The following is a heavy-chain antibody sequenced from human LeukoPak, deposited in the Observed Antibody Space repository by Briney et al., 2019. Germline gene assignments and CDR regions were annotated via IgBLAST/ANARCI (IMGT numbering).Heavy chain of an antibody. J-gene: IGHJ4*02. CDR3: ARSRITIFGVVIWPGYFDY. CDR1: GGSFSGYY. CDR2: INHSGST. V-gene: IGHV4-34*01. Sequence: SETLSLTCAVYGGSFSGYYWSWIRQPPGKGLEWIGEINHSGSTNYNPSLKSRVTISVDTSKNQFSLKLSSVPAADTAVYYCARSRITIFGVVIWPGYFDYWGQGTLVTVSS. D-gene: IGHD3-3*01.